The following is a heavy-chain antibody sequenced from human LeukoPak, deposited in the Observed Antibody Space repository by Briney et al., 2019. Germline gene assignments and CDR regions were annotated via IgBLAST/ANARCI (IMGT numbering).Heavy chain of an antibody. J-gene: IGHJ6*03. D-gene: IGHD6-13*01. Sequence: SETLSLTCTVSGGSISSSSYYWGWIRQPPGKGLEWIGSIYYSGSTYYNPSLKSRVTISVDTSKNQFSLKLSSVTAADTAVYYCASDSSSWYSHYYYMDAWGKGTTVTVSS. CDR2: IYYSGST. CDR1: GGSISSSSYY. CDR3: ASDSSSWYSHYYYMDA. V-gene: IGHV4-39*07.